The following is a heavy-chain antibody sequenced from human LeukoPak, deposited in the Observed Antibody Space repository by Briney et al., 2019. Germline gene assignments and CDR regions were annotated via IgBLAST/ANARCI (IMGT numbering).Heavy chain of an antibody. V-gene: IGHV1-69*13. J-gene: IGHJ4*02. CDR3: ARDDYYDSSGYYTLDY. CDR2: IIPIFGTA. Sequence: SVKVSCKASGGTFSSYAISWVRQAPGQGLEWMGAIIPIFGTANYAQKFQGRVTITADEPTSTDYMELSSLRSEDTAVYYCARDDYYDSSGYYTLDYWGQGTLVTVSS. D-gene: IGHD3-22*01. CDR1: GGTFSSYA.